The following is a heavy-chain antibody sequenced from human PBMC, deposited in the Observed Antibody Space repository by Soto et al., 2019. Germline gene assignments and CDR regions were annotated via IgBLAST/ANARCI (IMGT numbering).Heavy chain of an antibody. V-gene: IGHV3-23*01. J-gene: IGHJ4*02. D-gene: IGHD3-16*01. CDR1: GFKFSNYA. Sequence: GGSLRLSCAASGFKFSNYAMSWVRQAPGKGLEWVSLISATGGGTYYADSVKGRFTISRDNPHNTLYLQVHSLTAEDTAVYYCAKDRRAGGNSAFYFDFWGQGAQVTVSS. CDR2: ISATGGGT. CDR3: AKDRRAGGNSAFYFDF.